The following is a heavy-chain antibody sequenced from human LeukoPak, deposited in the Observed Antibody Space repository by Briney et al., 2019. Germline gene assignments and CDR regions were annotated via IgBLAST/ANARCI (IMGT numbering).Heavy chain of an antibody. CDR2: IKQDGSEK. D-gene: IGHD3-22*01. CDR1: GFSFSSYW. CDR3: ARHTSGYYSVGHFDY. Sequence: GGSLRLSCAASGFSFSSYWMSWVRQAPGKGLEWVANIKQDGSEKYYVDSVKGRFTISRDNAKNSLYLQMNSLRAEDTAVYYCARHTSGYYSVGHFDYWGQGTLVTVSS. V-gene: IGHV3-7*01. J-gene: IGHJ4*02.